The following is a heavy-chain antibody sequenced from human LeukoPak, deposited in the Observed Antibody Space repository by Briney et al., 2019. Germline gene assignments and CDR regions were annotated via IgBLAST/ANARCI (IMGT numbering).Heavy chain of an antibody. V-gene: IGHV4-59*01. J-gene: IGHJ6*03. D-gene: IGHD3-10*01. CDR1: GGSISSYY. CDR2: IYYSGYT. Sequence: PSETLSLTCTVSGGSISSYYWSWIRQPPGKGLEWIGCIYYSGYTNYKSSLKSRVTISVDTSKNQFSLKLSSVIAADTAVYYCARTTMVRGTYYMDVWGKGTTVTVSS. CDR3: ARTTMVRGTYYMDV.